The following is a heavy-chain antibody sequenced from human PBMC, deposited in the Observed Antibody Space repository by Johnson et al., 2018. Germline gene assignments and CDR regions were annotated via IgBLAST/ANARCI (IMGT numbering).Heavy chain of an antibody. Sequence: QVQLQESGPGLVKPSETLSLTCTVSGGSISSFYWSWIRRPPGKGLEWIGYIYYNGRTTTYNPSLKSRVTMSVETSKPQLSLNLGSVTAADTAVYYLARFGPPVPGVRQNDAFDIWGQGTVVTVSS. CDR3: ARFGPPVPGVRQNDAFDI. CDR2: IYYNGRTT. CDR1: GGSISSFY. V-gene: IGHV4-59*01. D-gene: IGHD3-10*01. J-gene: IGHJ3*02.